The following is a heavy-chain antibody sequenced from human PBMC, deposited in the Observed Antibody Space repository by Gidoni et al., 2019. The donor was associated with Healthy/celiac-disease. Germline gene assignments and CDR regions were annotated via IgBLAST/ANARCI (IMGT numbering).Heavy chain of an antibody. V-gene: IGHV3-21*01. J-gene: IGHJ6*02. Sequence: DVQLVESGGGLVKHGGSLRLSCAASGFTFSRSSMNWVRQAPGKGLEWVSSISSSSSYIYYADSVKGRFTISRDNAKNSLYLQMNSLRAEDTAVYYCARDSGLGTVVTPHYGMDVWGQGTTVTVSS. CDR3: ARDSGLGTVVTPHYGMDV. D-gene: IGHD2-21*02. CDR2: ISSSSSYI. CDR1: GFTFSRSS.